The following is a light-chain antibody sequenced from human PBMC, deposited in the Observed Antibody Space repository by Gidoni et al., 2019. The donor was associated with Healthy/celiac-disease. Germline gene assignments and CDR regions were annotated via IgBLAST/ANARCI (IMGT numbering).Light chain of an antibody. J-gene: IGKJ2*01. V-gene: IGKV2-28*01. CDR3: MQALQTSYT. CDR2: LGS. CDR1: QSLLHSNGYNY. Sequence: IVMTQSPLSLPVTPGEPASISCRSSQSLLHSNGYNYLDWYLQKPGQSPQLLIYLGSNRASGVPDRVSGSGSGTDFTLKISRVEAEDVGVYYCMQALQTSYTFXQGTKLEIK.